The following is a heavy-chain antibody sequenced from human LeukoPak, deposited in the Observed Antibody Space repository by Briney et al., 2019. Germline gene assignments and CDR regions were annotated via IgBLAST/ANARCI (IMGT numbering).Heavy chain of an antibody. CDR3: ATLYTVTTSHAFDI. V-gene: IGHV3-23*01. D-gene: IGHD4-17*01. J-gene: IGHJ3*02. CDR1: GFTFSSYA. CDR2: LSGSGGST. Sequence: PGGSLRLSCAASGFTFSSYAMSWVRQAPGKGLEWVSALSGSGGSTYYADSVKGRFTISRDNSKNTLYLQMNSLRAEDTAVYYCATLYTVTTSHAFDIWGQGTMVTVSS.